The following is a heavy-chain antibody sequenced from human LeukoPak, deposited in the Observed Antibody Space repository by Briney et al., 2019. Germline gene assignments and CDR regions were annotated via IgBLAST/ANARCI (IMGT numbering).Heavy chain of an antibody. J-gene: IGHJ6*02. D-gene: IGHD2-21*02. CDR2: IRSKANNYAT. CDR1: GFTFSVSA. V-gene: IGHV3-73*01. CDR3: ARDDMGTAYFYYGMDV. Sequence: GGSLRLSCAASGFTFSVSAMHWVRQASGKGLEWVGRIRSKANNYATEYDASVKGRFTISRDDSKNTAYLQMNSLRAEDTAVYYCARDDMGTAYFYYGMDVWGQGTTVTVSS.